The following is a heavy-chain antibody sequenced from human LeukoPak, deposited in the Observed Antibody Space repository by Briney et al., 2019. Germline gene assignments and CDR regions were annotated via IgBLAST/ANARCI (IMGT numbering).Heavy chain of an antibody. V-gene: IGHV4-59*08. J-gene: IGHJ4*02. D-gene: IGHD3-10*01. CDR2: VSYSGAA. CDR1: GGSISSYY. Sequence: PSETLSLTCSVSGGSISSYYWSWIRQPPGKGLEWIGLVSYSGAANYNPSLKSRVTISVDTSNNQFSLTLSSVTAADTAVYYCARRGAMVRGPAYHFDHWGQGVLVTVSS. CDR3: ARRGAMVRGPAYHFDH.